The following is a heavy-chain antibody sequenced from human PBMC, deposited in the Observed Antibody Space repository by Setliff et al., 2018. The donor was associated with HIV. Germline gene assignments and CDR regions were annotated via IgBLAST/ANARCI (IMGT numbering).Heavy chain of an antibody. J-gene: IGHJ2*01. V-gene: IGHV1-69*13. D-gene: IGHD2-21*02. CDR1: GGTFSSYA. CDR2: IIPIFGTA. CDR3: ARGGVVTAIPHWYFDL. Sequence: WASVKVSCKASGGTFSSYAISWVRQAPGQGLEWMGGIIPIFGTANYAQKFQGRVTITADESTSTAYMELSSLRSEDTAVYYCARGGVVTAIPHWYFDLWGRGTLVTVSS.